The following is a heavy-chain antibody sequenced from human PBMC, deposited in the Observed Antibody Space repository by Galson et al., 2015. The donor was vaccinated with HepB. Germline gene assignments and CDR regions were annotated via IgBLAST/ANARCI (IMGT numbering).Heavy chain of an antibody. V-gene: IGHV1-2*02. J-gene: IGHJ6*02. CDR3: ARDHRISSGCYENYYYGMDV. D-gene: IGHD2-2*01. CDR1: GYTFTDYY. Sequence: SVKVSCKASGYTFTDYYLHWVRQAPGQGLEWMGWINPNSGGTNYAQNFQGRVTVTRDTAISTAYMELSRLRSDDTAVYYCARDHRISSGCYENYYYGMDVWGQGTTVTVSS. CDR2: INPNSGGT.